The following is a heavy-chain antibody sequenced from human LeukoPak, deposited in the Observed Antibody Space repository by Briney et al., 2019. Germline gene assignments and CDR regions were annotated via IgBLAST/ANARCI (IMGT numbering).Heavy chain of an antibody. V-gene: IGHV1-18*01. J-gene: IGHJ1*01. Sequence: ASVKVSCKASGYTFTSYGISWVRQAPGQGLEWMGWISAYNGNTNYAQKLQGRVTMTTDTSTSTAYMELRSLRSDDTAVYYCARDPRAFGAVAEYFQHWGQGTLVTVSS. CDR3: ARDPRAFGAVAEYFQH. CDR2: ISAYNGNT. D-gene: IGHD3-16*01. CDR1: GYTFTSYG.